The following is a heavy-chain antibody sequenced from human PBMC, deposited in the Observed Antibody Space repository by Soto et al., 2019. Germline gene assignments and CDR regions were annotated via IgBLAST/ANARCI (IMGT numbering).Heavy chain of an antibody. Sequence: EVQLVESGGGLVKPGGSLRLSCAASGFTFSSYSMNWVRQAPGKGLEWVSSISSSSSYIYYADSVKGRFTISRDNAKNSMHLQMNSLRAEDTAVYYCARRLSSGSYFHNWFDPWGQGTLVTVFS. J-gene: IGHJ5*02. V-gene: IGHV3-21*01. D-gene: IGHD3-10*01. CDR1: GFTFSSYS. CDR2: ISSSSSYI. CDR3: ARRLSSGSYFHNWFDP.